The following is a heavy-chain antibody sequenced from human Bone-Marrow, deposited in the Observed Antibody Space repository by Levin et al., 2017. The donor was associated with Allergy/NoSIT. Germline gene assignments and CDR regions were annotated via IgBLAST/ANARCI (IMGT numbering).Heavy chain of an antibody. Sequence: SETLSLTCTVSGGSISSDYWSWIRQPPGKGLEWIGYIHSSGIIQYNPSLKSRVIISVDTSRDQFSLKLSSVTAADTAVYYCTRLHCSGNCYPGDWGQGTLVTVSS. J-gene: IGHJ4*02. V-gene: IGHV4-4*08. CDR3: TRLHCSGNCYPGD. D-gene: IGHD2-21*01. CDR1: GGSISSDY. CDR2: IHSSGII.